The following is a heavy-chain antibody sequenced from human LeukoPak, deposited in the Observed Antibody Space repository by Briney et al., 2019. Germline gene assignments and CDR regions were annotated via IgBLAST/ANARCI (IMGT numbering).Heavy chain of an antibody. CDR2: INQDGSEI. CDR3: ARVDGNIAYRPVED. D-gene: IGHD2/OR15-2a*01. J-gene: IGHJ4*02. Sequence: GGSLRLSCAASGFTFSDYYMSWVRQAPGKGLEWVGNINQDGSEINYLESVKGRLSITRDNAKNSLFLHMNNLRVEDTAKYYCARVDGNIAYRPVEDWGQGTLVTVSS. CDR1: GFTFSDYY. V-gene: IGHV3-7*01.